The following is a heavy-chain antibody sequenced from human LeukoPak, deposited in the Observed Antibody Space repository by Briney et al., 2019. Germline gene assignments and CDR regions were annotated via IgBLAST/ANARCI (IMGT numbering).Heavy chain of an antibody. J-gene: IGHJ4*02. CDR3: ARGTYYDFWSGYWVFDY. V-gene: IGHV1-8*03. CDR2: MNPNSGNT. Sequence: ASLKVSCTASGYTFTSYDINWVRQATGQGLEWMRWMNPNSGNTGYAQKFQGRVTITRNTSIRTAYMELSSLRSEDTAVYYCARGTYYDFWSGYWVFDYWGQGTLVTVSS. D-gene: IGHD3-3*01. CDR1: GYTFTSYD.